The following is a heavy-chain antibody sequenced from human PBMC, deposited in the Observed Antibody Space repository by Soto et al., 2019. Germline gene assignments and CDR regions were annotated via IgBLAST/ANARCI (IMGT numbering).Heavy chain of an antibody. CDR1: GFIFNSRY. V-gene: IGHV3-7*01. J-gene: IGHJ4*02. D-gene: IGHD1-26*01. CDR2: INQDGSDK. Sequence: EVQLVESGGGLVQPRGSLRLSCAASGFIFNSRYMSWVRQAPGKGLEWVANINQDGSDKRCVDSVKGRFTISRDNARNSLYLQMNSLRVEDTAVYYCARVEIGSYDYWGQGALVTVSS. CDR3: ARVEIGSYDY.